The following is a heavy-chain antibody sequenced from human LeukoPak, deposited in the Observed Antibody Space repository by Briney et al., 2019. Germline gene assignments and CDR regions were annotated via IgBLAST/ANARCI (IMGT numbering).Heavy chain of an antibody. V-gene: IGHV3-30*02. J-gene: IGHJ4*02. Sequence: GRSLRLSCAASGFTFSSYGMHWVRQAPGKGLEWVAFIRYDGSNKYYADSVKGRFTISRDNSKNTLYLQMNSLRAEDTAGYYCAKDSSYGDYTIGYFDYWGQGTLVTVSS. CDR2: IRYDGSNK. CDR3: AKDSSYGDYTIGYFDY. CDR1: GFTFSSYG. D-gene: IGHD4-17*01.